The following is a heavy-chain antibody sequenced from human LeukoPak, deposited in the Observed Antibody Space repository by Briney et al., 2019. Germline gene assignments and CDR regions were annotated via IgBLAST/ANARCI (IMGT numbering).Heavy chain of an antibody. CDR1: GGSIGTGDFY. CDR3: ATASLRYFDWIPPPTYGMDV. Sequence: SQTLSLTCIVSGGSIGTGDFYWSWIRQSAGKELEWIGRIYTSGSADYNPSLKSRVTISVDRSKNQFSLRLSSVTAADTAVYYCATASLRYFDWIPPPTYGMDVWGQGTTVTVSS. J-gene: IGHJ6*02. V-gene: IGHV4-61*02. CDR2: IYTSGSA. D-gene: IGHD3-9*01.